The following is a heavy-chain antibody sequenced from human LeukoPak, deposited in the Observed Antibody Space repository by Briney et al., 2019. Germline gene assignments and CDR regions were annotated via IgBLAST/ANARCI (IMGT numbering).Heavy chain of an antibody. CDR3: ARQGTSRSVVLGY. CDR1: GGSISYYY. J-gene: IGHJ4*02. Sequence: SGTLSLTCTVSGGSISYYYWSWIRQPPGKGLEWIGYIYYSGSTNYNPSLKSRVTISVDTSKNQFSLKLSSVTAADTAVYFCARQGTSRSVVLGYWGQGTLVTVPS. V-gene: IGHV4-59*08. D-gene: IGHD2-15*01. CDR2: IYYSGST.